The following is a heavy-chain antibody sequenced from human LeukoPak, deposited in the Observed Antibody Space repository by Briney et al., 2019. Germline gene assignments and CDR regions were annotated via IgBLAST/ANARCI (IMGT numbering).Heavy chain of an antibody. J-gene: IGHJ4*02. D-gene: IGHD3-10*01. CDR2: IYYSVTS. CDR3: ARGSGGDGSGSL. CDR1: GDSISTYY. V-gene: IGHV4-59*01. Sequence: PPETLSLTCTVSGDSISTYYWSWIRQPPGKGLEWIGYIYYSVTSDYNPSLKSRVTMSVDMSTNQISLKLSSVTAADTAVYYCARGSGGDGSGSLWGRGTLVTVSS.